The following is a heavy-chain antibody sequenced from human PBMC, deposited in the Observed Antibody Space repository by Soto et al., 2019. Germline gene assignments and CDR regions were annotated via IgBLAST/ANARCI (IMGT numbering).Heavy chain of an antibody. Sequence: GGSLRLSCAGSGFIFKNYALNWVRQAPGKGPEWVASITRDGYNKYYADSMKGRFTISRDNSRDTLSLQMTALRTEDSSIYYCTKSSGGSSSVGMDYWGQGTRVTVSS. CDR1: GFIFKNYA. D-gene: IGHD6-6*01. CDR3: TKSSGGSSSVGMDY. V-gene: IGHV3-30*04. CDR2: ITRDGYNK. J-gene: IGHJ4*02.